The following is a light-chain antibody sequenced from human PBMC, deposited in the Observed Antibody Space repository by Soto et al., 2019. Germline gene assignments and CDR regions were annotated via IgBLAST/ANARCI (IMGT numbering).Light chain of an antibody. Sequence: IHMTQSPSTLSGSVGYRVTITCRASQTISSWLAWYQQKQGKAPKLLIYKASTLKSGVPSRFSGSGYGTEFNLTISSLQPDDFATYYCQQYNSYSRTFGQGTRLEIK. J-gene: IGKJ5*01. CDR3: QQYNSYSRT. V-gene: IGKV1-5*03. CDR2: KAS. CDR1: QTISSW.